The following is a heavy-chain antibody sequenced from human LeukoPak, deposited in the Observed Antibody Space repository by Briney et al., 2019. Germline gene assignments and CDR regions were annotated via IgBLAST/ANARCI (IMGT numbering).Heavy chain of an antibody. Sequence: GGSLRLSCAASGFTFSGSAMHWVRQASGKGLEWVGRIRSKANSYATAYAASVKGRFTISRDDSKNTAYLQMNSLKTEDTAVYYCTTNYGSGSYYNDYWGQGTLVTVSS. CDR2: IRSKANSYAT. CDR3: TTNYGSGSYYNDY. J-gene: IGHJ4*02. CDR1: GFTFSGSA. D-gene: IGHD3-10*01. V-gene: IGHV3-73*01.